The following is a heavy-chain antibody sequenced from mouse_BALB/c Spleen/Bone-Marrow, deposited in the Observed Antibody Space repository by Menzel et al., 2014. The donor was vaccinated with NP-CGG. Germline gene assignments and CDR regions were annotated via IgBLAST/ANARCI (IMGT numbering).Heavy chain of an antibody. CDR1: GYTFTSYW. J-gene: IGHJ2*01. V-gene: IGHV1-69*02. Sequence: QVQLQQSGAGLVRPGASVKLSCKASGYTFTSYWINWVKQRPGQGLEWIGNICPSDSYTNYNQKFKDKATLTVDKSSSTAYMQLSSPTSEDSAVYYCTRSYGSSYEYYFDYWGQGTTLTVSS. CDR2: ICPSDSYT. D-gene: IGHD1-1*01. CDR3: TRSYGSSYEYYFDY.